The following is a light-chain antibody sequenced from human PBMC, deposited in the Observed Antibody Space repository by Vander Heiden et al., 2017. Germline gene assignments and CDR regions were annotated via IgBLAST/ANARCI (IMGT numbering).Light chain of an antibody. CDR3: SSYTSSRTYV. V-gene: IGLV2-14*01. Sequence: QSALTQPAPVPGSPGQSITISCTGTSSDIGDYNYVSWYQQHPGKAPKLMIYNVSARPSGVSNRCSGSKSGNTASLTISGLQAEDEADYYCSSYTSSRTYVFGSGTKVTVL. J-gene: IGLJ1*01. CDR1: SSDIGDYNY. CDR2: NVS.